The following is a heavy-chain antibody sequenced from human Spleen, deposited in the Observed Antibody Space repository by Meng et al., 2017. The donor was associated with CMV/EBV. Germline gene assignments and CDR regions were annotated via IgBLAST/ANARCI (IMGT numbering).Heavy chain of an antibody. Sequence: SETLSLTCAISGDSVSSNSGAWNWIRQSPSRGLEWLGRTFYRSKWYNDYALSVRSRITINPDTSKNQFSLQLNSVTPEDTAVYYCARDGGGGYSSSRDMIIWGQGTLVTVSS. D-gene: IGHD6-13*01. CDR2: TFYRSKWYN. J-gene: IGHJ4*02. V-gene: IGHV6-1*01. CDR1: GDSVSSNSGA. CDR3: ARDGGGGYSSSRDMII.